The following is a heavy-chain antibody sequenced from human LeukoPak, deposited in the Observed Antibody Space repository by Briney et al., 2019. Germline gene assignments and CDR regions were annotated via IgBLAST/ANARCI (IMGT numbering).Heavy chain of an antibody. CDR2: TYYSGST. V-gene: IGHV4-39*01. CDR3: ARHRYRYYYDSSGYYDY. CDR1: GGSISSSSYY. J-gene: IGHJ4*02. D-gene: IGHD3-22*01. Sequence: SETLSLTCTVSGGSISSSSYYWGWIRQPPGKGLEWIGSTYYSGSTYYNPSLKSRVTISVDTSKNQFSLKLSSVTAADTAVYYCARHRYRYYYDSSGYYDYWGQGTLVTVSS.